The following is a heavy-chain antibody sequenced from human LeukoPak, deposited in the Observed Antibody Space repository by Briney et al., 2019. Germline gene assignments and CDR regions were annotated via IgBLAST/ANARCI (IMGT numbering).Heavy chain of an antibody. Sequence: GGSLRLSCAASGSTFSSYWMHWVRQAPGKGLVWVSRINSDGSSTSYADSVKGRFTISRDNAKNTLYLQMNSLRAEDTAVYYCARERRVAAAGTGFDYWGQGTLVTVSS. CDR2: INSDGSST. J-gene: IGHJ4*02. D-gene: IGHD6-13*01. CDR1: GSTFSSYW. V-gene: IGHV3-74*01. CDR3: ARERRVAAAGTGFDY.